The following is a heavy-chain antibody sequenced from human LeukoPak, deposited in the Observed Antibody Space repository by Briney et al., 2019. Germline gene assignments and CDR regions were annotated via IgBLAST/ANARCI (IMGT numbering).Heavy chain of an antibody. CDR2: ISYDGSNK. D-gene: IGHD2-15*01. CDR3: AKDRAVACGGSCGFDY. CDR1: GXTFSSYG. V-gene: IGHV3-30*18. Sequence: GRSLRLSCAASGXTFSSYGMHWVRQAPGKGLEWVAVISYDGSNKYYADSVKGRFTISRDNSKNTLYLQMNSLRAEDTAVYYCAKDRAVACGGSCGFDYWGQGTLVTVSS. J-gene: IGHJ4*02.